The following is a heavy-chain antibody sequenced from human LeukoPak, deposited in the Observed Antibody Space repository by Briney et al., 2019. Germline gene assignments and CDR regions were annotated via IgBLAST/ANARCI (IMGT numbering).Heavy chain of an antibody. Sequence: SETLSLTCTVSGGSISSYYWSWIRQPAGKGLEWIGRIYASESTDYNPSLKSRVTISVDKSKNQFSLRLSSVTAADTAVYYCARDRGRIVAAGAFDYWGQGALVTVSS. CDR1: GGSISSYY. J-gene: IGHJ4*02. D-gene: IGHD6-13*01. V-gene: IGHV4-4*07. CDR3: ARDRGRIVAAGAFDY. CDR2: IYASEST.